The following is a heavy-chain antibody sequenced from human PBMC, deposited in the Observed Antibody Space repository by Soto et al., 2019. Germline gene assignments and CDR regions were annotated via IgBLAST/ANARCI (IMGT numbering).Heavy chain of an antibody. CDR2: INSDGSST. CDR1: GFTFSSYW. CDR3: ARDGDYGDYGPDAFDI. Sequence: EVQLVESGGGLVQPGGSLRLSCAASGFTFSSYWMHWVRQAPGTGLVWVSRINSDGSSTSYADSVKGRFTISRDNAKNTLYLQMNSLRAEDTAVYYCARDGDYGDYGPDAFDIWGQGTMVTVSS. V-gene: IGHV3-74*01. D-gene: IGHD4-17*01. J-gene: IGHJ3*02.